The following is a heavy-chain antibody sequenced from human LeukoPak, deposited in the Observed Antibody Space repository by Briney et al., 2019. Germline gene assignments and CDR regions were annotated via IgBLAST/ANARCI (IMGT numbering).Heavy chain of an antibody. Sequence: ASVKVSCKASGYTFTSYDINWVRQATGQGLEWMGWMNPNSGNTGYAQKFQGRVTMTEDTSTDTAYMELSSLRSEDTAVYYCATLDSGYDFDYWGQGTLVTVSS. D-gene: IGHD5-12*01. CDR2: MNPNSGNT. CDR3: ATLDSGYDFDY. V-gene: IGHV1-8*02. CDR1: GYTFTSYD. J-gene: IGHJ4*02.